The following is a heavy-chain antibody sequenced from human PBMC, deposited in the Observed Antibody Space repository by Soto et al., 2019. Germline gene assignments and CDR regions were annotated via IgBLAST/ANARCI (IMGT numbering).Heavy chain of an antibody. V-gene: IGHV3-15*01. Sequence: PGGSLRLSCAASGFTFSNAWMSWVRQAPGKGLEWVGRIKSKTDGGTTDYAAPVKGRFTISRDDSKNTLYLQMNSLKTEDTAVYYCTTDGKDFWSGYYSPSVGYNWNYFSFWGQGTLVTVSS. CDR1: GFTFSNAW. CDR3: TTDGKDFWSGYYSPSVGYNWNYFSF. CDR2: IKSKTDGGTT. D-gene: IGHD3-3*01. J-gene: IGHJ4*02.